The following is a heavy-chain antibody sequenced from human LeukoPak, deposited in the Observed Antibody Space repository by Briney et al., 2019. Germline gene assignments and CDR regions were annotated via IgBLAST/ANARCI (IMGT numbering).Heavy chain of an antibody. J-gene: IGHJ2*01. Sequence: PGESLKISCEGSGYIFTGFWIGWVRQMPGKGLEWIASIYVGDSDTTYSPSFQGQVTISADRSIRTAYLHWSSLKASDTAMYYCARRANMVTTRFFDLWGRGTLVTVSS. D-gene: IGHD4-17*01. V-gene: IGHV5-51*01. CDR2: IYVGDSDT. CDR3: ARRANMVTTRFFDL. CDR1: GYIFTGFW.